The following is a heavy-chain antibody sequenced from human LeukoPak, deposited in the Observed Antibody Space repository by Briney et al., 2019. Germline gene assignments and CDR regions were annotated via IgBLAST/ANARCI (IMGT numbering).Heavy chain of an antibody. CDR2: IYAGDSDD. D-gene: IGHD3-10*01. Sequence: NHGESLEISCKASGYSFTNYWIAWVRQMPGQGLEWMGIIYAGDSDDRYSPSFQGQVTISVDKSISTAYLRWSSLKASDTAMYYCARRGWGFGDPKRDHDTFDIWGQGTMVTVSS. V-gene: IGHV5-51*01. J-gene: IGHJ3*02. CDR3: ARRGWGFGDPKRDHDTFDI. CDR1: GYSFTNYW.